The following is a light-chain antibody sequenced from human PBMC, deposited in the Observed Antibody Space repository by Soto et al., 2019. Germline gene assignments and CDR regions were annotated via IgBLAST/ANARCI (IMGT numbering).Light chain of an antibody. Sequence: EIVMTQSPATLSVSPGERATLSCRASQSFSSNLVWYQQKPGQAPRLLIYGASTRATGILARFSGSGSGTEFTLTISSLQSADFAVYYCQQHNNWLRTFGQGTKVDIK. J-gene: IGKJ1*01. V-gene: IGKV3-15*01. CDR1: QSFSSN. CDR3: QQHNNWLRT. CDR2: GAS.